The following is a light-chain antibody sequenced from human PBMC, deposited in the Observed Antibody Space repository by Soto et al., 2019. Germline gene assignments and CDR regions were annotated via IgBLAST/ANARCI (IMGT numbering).Light chain of an antibody. CDR3: QQYNSFSKT. V-gene: IGKV1-5*01. Sequence: DIQMTQSPSRLSASVVDRVTITCLASHSIGYWLAWYQQKPGKAPNLLIYAASTLETGVPSRFSGSGYGTEFTLTIASLQPDDSASYYCQQYNSFSKTFGRGTKVDIK. CDR2: AAS. J-gene: IGKJ1*01. CDR1: HSIGYW.